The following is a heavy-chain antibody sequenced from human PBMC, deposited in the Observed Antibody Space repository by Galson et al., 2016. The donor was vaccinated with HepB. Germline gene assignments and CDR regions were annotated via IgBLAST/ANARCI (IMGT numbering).Heavy chain of an antibody. CDR2: MNPRGGDT. Sequence: SVKVSCKAFGYTFADYFIHWVRQAPGQGLEWMGIMNPRGGDTTFAQKFQGRVSMTRDTSTGTVYMELSNLRSEDTAFYFCARDTGYLLPHYGFDYWGQGTLVTVSS. D-gene: IGHD4-17*01. CDR3: ARDTGYLLPHYGFDY. V-gene: IGHV1-46*01. J-gene: IGHJ4*02. CDR1: GYTFADYF.